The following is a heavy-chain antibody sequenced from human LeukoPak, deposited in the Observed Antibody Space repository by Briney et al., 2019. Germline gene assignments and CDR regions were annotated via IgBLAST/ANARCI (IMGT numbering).Heavy chain of an antibody. CDR2: ISGSGGST. J-gene: IGHJ4*02. V-gene: IGHV3-23*01. D-gene: IGHD3-10*01. CDR3: AKDRHYYGLGSFYTYFDY. Sequence: PGGSLRLSCAASGFTFNSYAMSWVRQAPGKGLEWVSLISGSGGSTYNADSVKGRFTISRDNSQNTLYLQMNSLRAEDTAVYYCAKDRHYYGLGSFYTYFDYWGQGTLVTASS. CDR1: GFTFNSYA.